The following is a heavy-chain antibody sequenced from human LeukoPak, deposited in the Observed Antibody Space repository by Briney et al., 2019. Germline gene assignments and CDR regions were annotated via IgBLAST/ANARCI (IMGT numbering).Heavy chain of an antibody. CDR1: GFTFSSYS. CDR3: ASCYYYDSSGYYYVH. D-gene: IGHD3-22*01. V-gene: IGHV3-21*01. J-gene: IGHJ4*02. Sequence: PGGSLRLSCAASGFTFSSYSMNWVRQAPGKGLEWVSSISSSSSYIYYADSVKGRFTISRDNAKNSLYLQMNSLRAEDTAVYYCASCYYYDSSGYYYVHWGQGTLVTASS. CDR2: ISSSSSYI.